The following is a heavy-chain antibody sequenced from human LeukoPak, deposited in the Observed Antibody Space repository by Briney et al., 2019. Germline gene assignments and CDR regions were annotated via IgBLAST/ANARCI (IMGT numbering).Heavy chain of an antibody. Sequence: GGSLRLSCVASGFMFTNCAFHWVRQAPGKGPVWVASVSYDGKYEFYSDSVKGRFSISRNDSDNTVYLQMNSLRPEDSAVFYCAKVRGPLYYYAVDAWGQGTKVTVSS. CDR1: GFMFTNCA. CDR3: AKVRGPLYYYAVDA. J-gene: IGHJ6*02. D-gene: IGHD1-14*01. CDR2: VSYDGKYE. V-gene: IGHV3-30*18.